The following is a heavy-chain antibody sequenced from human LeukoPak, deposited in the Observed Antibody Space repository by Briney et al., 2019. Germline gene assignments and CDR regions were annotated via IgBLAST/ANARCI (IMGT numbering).Heavy chain of an antibody. Sequence: ASVKVSCKASGYTFTSFDINWVRQATGQGLEWMGWMNPNSGNTGYAQKFQGRVTMTRNTSITTAYMELSSLRSEDTAAYYCARSAARRAVGYWFDPWGQGTLVTVSS. J-gene: IGHJ5*02. CDR2: MNPNSGNT. CDR3: ARSAARRAVGYWFDP. D-gene: IGHD6-6*01. V-gene: IGHV1-8*01. CDR1: GYTFTSFD.